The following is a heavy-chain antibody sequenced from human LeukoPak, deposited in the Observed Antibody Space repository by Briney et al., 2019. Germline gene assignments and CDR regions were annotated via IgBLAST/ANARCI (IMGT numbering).Heavy chain of an antibody. CDR2: IRGGGTSE. D-gene: IGHD4-17*01. Sequence: PGGSLRLSCTASGFTFSAHAMMWVRQAPGKGPEWVSAIRGGGTSEFYADSVKGRFRISRDNSKDTLFLQMNSLRAEDTAVYYCARDPNGDYIGAFDMWGPGTMVTVSS. CDR1: GFTFSAHA. J-gene: IGHJ3*02. CDR3: ARDPNGDYIGAFDM. V-gene: IGHV3-23*01.